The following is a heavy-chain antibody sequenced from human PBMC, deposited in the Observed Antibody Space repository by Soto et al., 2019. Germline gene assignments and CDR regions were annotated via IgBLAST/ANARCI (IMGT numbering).Heavy chain of an antibody. CDR2: INVGNGNS. D-gene: IGHD4-4*01. V-gene: IGHV1-3*01. CDR3: AIYSLSASTYSPFLYA. Sequence: APVKVYCKASGYTFTHYALHWVRQAPGQGLEWVGWINVGNGNSEYSQTFQSRVTITRDTSANIAYLELRSLTSEDTAVYYCAIYSLSASTYSPFLYARGEGTLGT. J-gene: IGHJ4*02. CDR1: GYTFTHYA.